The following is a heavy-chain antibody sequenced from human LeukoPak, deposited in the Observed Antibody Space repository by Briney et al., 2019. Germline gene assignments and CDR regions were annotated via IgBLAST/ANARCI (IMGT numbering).Heavy chain of an antibody. D-gene: IGHD5-12*01. Sequence: SQTLSLTCAISGDSVSSNSAAWNWIRQSPSRGLEWLGRTYYRSRWYTDYAVSVKSRINISPDTSRNQFSLKLDSVTPEDTAVYYCARAQDRADGSGYYVESFDYWGQGTLVTVSS. J-gene: IGHJ4*02. V-gene: IGHV6-1*01. CDR3: ARAQDRADGSGYYVESFDY. CDR2: TYYRSRWYT. CDR1: GDSVSSNSAA.